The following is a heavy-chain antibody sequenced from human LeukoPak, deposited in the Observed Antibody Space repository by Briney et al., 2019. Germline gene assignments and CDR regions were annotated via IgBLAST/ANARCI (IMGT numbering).Heavy chain of an antibody. Sequence: GGSLRLSCAASGFTFSSYAMSWVRQAPGKGLEWVSAISGSGGSTYYADSVKGRFTISRDSSKNSLYLQMNSLRAEDTAVYYCAKVRSGSYFDYWGQGTLVTVSS. CDR3: AKVRSGSYFDY. CDR1: GFTFSSYA. J-gene: IGHJ4*02. D-gene: IGHD1-26*01. V-gene: IGHV3-23*01. CDR2: ISGSGGST.